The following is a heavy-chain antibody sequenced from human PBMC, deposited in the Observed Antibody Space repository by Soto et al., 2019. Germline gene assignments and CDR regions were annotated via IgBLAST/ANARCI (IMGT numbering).Heavy chain of an antibody. CDR2: TYYRSKWIY. J-gene: IGHJ4*02. CDR3: ARGGGDYNWNPEGYFEY. CDR1: GDTVSNNGAT. V-gene: IGHV6-1*01. D-gene: IGHD1-1*01. Sequence: PSQTLSLTCAISGDTVSNNGATWNWIRQSPSRGLEWLGRTYYRSKWIYDYAISARGRISINPDTSKNQFSLKLSSVTAADTAVYYCARGGGDYNWNPEGYFEYWGQGTLVTVCS.